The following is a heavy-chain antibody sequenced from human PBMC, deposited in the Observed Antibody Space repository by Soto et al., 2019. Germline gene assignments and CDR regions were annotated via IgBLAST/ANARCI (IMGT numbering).Heavy chain of an antibody. CDR3: ARGGVSGPIEY. D-gene: IGHD6-19*01. CDR2: ISSSSSYT. Sequence: PGGSLRLSCAASGFTFSDYYMSWIRQAPGKGLEWVSYISSSSSYTNYADSVKGRFTISRDNAKNSLYLQMNSLRAEDTAVYYCARGGVSGPIEYWGQGTLVTVSS. V-gene: IGHV3-11*05. J-gene: IGHJ4*02. CDR1: GFTFSDYY.